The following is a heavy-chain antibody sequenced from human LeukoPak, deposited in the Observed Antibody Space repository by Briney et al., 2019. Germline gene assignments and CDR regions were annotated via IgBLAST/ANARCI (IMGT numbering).Heavy chain of an antibody. CDR3: VRDRSLGYFDY. CDR1: GASIVNYY. CDR2: SYYSGST. Sequence: SETLSLTCTVSGASIVNYYWTWIRQAPGQGLEWLGYSYYSGSTQYNPSLEGRVTISVDTSKNQFSLKLDSVTAADTAVYYCVRDRSLGYFDYWGQGTVVTVSS. J-gene: IGHJ4*02. V-gene: IGHV4-59*01.